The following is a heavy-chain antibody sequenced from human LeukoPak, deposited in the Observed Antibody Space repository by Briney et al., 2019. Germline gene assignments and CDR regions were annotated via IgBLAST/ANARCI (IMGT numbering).Heavy chain of an antibody. Sequence: GGSLRLSCAASGFTFSSYAMNWVRQAPGKGLEWVSTISNSGGSTYYADSVKGRFTISRDNAKNSLYLQMNSLRAEDTAVYYCAREYCSGGRCYAYLDNWGPGTLVTVSS. J-gene: IGHJ4*02. CDR2: ISNSGGST. CDR1: GFTFSSYA. D-gene: IGHD2-15*01. CDR3: AREYCSGGRCYAYLDN. V-gene: IGHV3-23*01.